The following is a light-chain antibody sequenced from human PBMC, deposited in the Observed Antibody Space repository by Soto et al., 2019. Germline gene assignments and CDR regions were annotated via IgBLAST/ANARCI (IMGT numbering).Light chain of an antibody. J-gene: IGKJ4*01. V-gene: IGKV1-5*01. Sequence: DIQMTQSPSSLSASVGDRVTITCRASQSISNYLNWYQQRPGKAPNLLIYDASSLESGVPSRFSGSGSGTEFTLTISSLQPDDFATYYCQQYNSYSRALTFGGGTKVDIK. CDR2: DAS. CDR3: QQYNSYSRALT. CDR1: QSISNY.